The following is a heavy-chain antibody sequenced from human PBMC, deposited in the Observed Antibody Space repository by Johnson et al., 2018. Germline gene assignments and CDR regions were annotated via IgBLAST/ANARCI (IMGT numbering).Heavy chain of an antibody. Sequence: VQLVQSGGGLVQPGGSLRLPCATSGFTFNTCAMNWVRQAPGKGLEWVSGISASGATTWYSDSVKGRFAISRDNSKTTPSLQMNSLRADDTAIYYCAKYVVVVPVSYGLDVWGQGTTVTVSS. CDR2: ISASGATT. D-gene: IGHD2-2*01. CDR1: GFTFNTCA. V-gene: IGHV3-23*04. CDR3: AKYVVVVPVSYGLDV. J-gene: IGHJ6*02.